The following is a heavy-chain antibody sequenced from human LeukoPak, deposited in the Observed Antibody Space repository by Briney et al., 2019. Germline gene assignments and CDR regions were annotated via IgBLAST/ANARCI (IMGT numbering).Heavy chain of an antibody. CDR1: GDTFSSYA. Sequence: SVKVSCKASGDTFSSYAINWVRQAPGQGLEWMGRIIPILGIANYAQKFQGRVTITADKSTSTAYMELSSLRSEDTAVYYCARGVVGATGAFDIWGQGRMVTVS. CDR2: IIPILGIA. D-gene: IGHD1-26*01. CDR3: ARGVVGATGAFDI. J-gene: IGHJ3*02. V-gene: IGHV1-69*04.